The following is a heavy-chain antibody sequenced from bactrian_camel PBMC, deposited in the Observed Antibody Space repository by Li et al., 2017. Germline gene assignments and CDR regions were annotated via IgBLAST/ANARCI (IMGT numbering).Heavy chain of an antibody. D-gene: IGHD6*01. CDR2: IDSDGST. J-gene: IGHJ4*01. CDR1: GYTYSSYC. CDR3: AAGSWVAGSLDEHDYVH. Sequence: QVQLVESGGGSVQAGGSLRLSCAASGYTYSSYCMGWFRQAPGKEREGVAVIDSDGSTRYADSVKGRFTISKDNAKTTLFLLMYSLKPDDTAMYYCAAGSWVAGSLDEHDYVHWGQGTQVTV. V-gene: IGHV3S26*01.